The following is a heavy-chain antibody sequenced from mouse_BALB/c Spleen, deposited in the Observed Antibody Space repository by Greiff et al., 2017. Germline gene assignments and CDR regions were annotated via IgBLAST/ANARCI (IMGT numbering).Heavy chain of an antibody. CDR3: ARSSNGSSYYFDY. CDR1: GFTFSSFE. J-gene: IGHJ2*01. D-gene: IGHD1-1*01. CDR2: ISSGSGTI. V-gene: IGHV5-17*02. Sequence: EVQLVESGGGLVQPGGSGKLSCAASGFTFSSFEMHWVRQAPGKGLEWVAYISSGSGTIDYADTVKGRITISRDNSKNTRFLQMTGLSSEDTARIYFARSSNGSSYYFDYWGQGTTLTVSS.